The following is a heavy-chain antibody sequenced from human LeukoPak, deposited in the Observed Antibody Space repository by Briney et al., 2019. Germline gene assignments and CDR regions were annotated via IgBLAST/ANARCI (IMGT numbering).Heavy chain of an antibody. Sequence: PGGSLRLSCAASGFSFSAFEMNWVRPAPGKGLEWISHISTGGRTIYYADSVKGRFTISRDNDKNSLYLQMNNLRGEDTGVYYCARGSGYVLDYWTQGTLVTVSS. J-gene: IGHJ4*02. CDR1: GFSFSAFE. D-gene: IGHD2-15*01. CDR2: ISTGGRTI. V-gene: IGHV3-48*03. CDR3: ARGSGYVLDY.